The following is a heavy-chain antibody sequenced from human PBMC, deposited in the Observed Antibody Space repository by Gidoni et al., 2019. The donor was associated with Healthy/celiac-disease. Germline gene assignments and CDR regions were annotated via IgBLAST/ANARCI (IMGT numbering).Heavy chain of an antibody. V-gene: IGHV1-2*02. Sequence: QVQLVQSGAEVKKPGASVQVSCKASGYTFTGYYIHWVRQAHGQGLEWMGWINPNSGGTNYAQKFQGRVTMTRDTSISTAYMELSRLRSDDTAVYYCARAGGYYGSGSSVWSLSVGKQTMDVWGQGTTVTVSS. J-gene: IGHJ6*02. CDR2: INPNSGGT. CDR1: GYTFTGYY. CDR3: ARAGGYYGSGSSVWSLSVGKQTMDV. D-gene: IGHD3-10*01.